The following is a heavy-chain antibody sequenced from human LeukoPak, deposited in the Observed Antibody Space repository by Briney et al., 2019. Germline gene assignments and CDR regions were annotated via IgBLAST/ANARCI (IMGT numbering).Heavy chain of an antibody. V-gene: IGHV1-69*05. CDR1: GGTFSSYA. D-gene: IGHD4-17*01. CDR2: IIPIFGTA. Sequence: SVKVSCKASGGTFSSYAISWVRQAPGQGLEWMGRIIPIFGTANYAQKFQGRVTITTDESTSTAYMELGSLRSEDTAVYYCAVGDDYGDYVLLFYYWGQGTLVTVSS. J-gene: IGHJ4*02. CDR3: AVGDDYGDYVLLFYY.